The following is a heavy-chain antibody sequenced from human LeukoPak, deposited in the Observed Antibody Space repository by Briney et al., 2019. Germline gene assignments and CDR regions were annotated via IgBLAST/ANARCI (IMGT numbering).Heavy chain of an antibody. V-gene: IGHV4-34*01. CDR3: ARGDHDYVWGSYRPWYFDY. J-gene: IGHJ4*02. Sequence: SETLSLTCAVYGGSFSGYYWSWIRQPPGKGLEWIGEINHSGSTNYNPSLKSRVTISVDTSKNQFSLKLSSVTAADTAVYYCARGDHDYVWGSYRPWYFDYWSQGTLVTVSS. D-gene: IGHD3-16*02. CDR1: GGSFSGYY. CDR2: INHSGST.